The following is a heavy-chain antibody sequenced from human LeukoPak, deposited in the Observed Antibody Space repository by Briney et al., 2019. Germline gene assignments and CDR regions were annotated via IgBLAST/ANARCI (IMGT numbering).Heavy chain of an antibody. Sequence: GGSLRLSCTVSGFTVSSNSWSWVRQAPGKGLEWVTLIYSGGNTHYSDSVKGRFTISRDNSKNTLYLQMNSLRAEDTAVYYCAKCSGWFVRGKDYYYYYMDVWGKGTTVTVSS. J-gene: IGHJ6*03. CDR1: GFTVSSNS. CDR2: IYSGGNT. CDR3: AKCSGWFVRGKDYYYYYMDV. V-gene: IGHV3-53*01. D-gene: IGHD6-19*01.